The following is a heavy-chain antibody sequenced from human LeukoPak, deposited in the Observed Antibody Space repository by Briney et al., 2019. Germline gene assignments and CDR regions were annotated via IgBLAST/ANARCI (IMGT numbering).Heavy chain of an antibody. CDR1: GFTFSNYW. D-gene: IGHD2-15*01. J-gene: IGHJ6*03. Sequence: GGSLRLSCAASGFTFSNYWMNWVRQAPGKGLEWVANIKQDGSEKYYVDSVEGRFTISRDNAKNSLFLQMNSLRAEDTAVYYCARVLRYCSGGNCYSGGLGYMDVWGKGATVTISS. CDR2: IKQDGSEK. V-gene: IGHV3-7*03. CDR3: ARVLRYCSGGNCYSGGLGYMDV.